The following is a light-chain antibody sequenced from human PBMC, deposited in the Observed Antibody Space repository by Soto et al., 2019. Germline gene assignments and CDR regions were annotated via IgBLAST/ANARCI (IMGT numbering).Light chain of an antibody. CDR3: LQDYNYPRT. V-gene: IGKV1-6*01. Sequence: AIQMTQSPSSLSASVGDRVTITCRASQGIRNDLGWYQQKPGKAPKLLIYAASSLKSGVPSRFSCSGSGTDFTLTISSLQPEDFATYYCLQDYNYPRTFGQGTKGEIK. J-gene: IGKJ1*01. CDR1: QGIRND. CDR2: AAS.